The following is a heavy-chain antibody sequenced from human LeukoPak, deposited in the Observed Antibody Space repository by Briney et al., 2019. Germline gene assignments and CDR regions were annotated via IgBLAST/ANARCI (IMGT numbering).Heavy chain of an antibody. CDR1: GGSISSSSYY. V-gene: IGHV4-39*07. Sequence: SETLSLTCTVSGGSISSSSYYWGWIRQPPGKGLEWIGSIYYSGSTYYNPSLKSRVTISVDTSKNQFSLKLSSVTAADTAVYYCARVTPRRAVAGPEGWRFHDAFDIWGQGTMVTVSS. CDR3: ARVTPRRAVAGPEGWRFHDAFDI. J-gene: IGHJ3*02. D-gene: IGHD6-19*01. CDR2: IYYSGST.